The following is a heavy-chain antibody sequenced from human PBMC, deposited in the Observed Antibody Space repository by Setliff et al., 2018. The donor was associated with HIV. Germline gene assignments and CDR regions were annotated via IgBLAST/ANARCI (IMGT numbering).Heavy chain of an antibody. J-gene: IGHJ4*02. CDR1: GFTFSNYS. D-gene: IGHD6-19*01. CDR2: IRQDGNER. Sequence: GGSLRLSCAASGFTFSNYSMNWVRQAPGKGLEWVANIRQDGNERYYVDSVKGRFTVSRDNAKNSLYLQMNRLRVEDTAVYYCANVHRALADTYWGLGTLVTVSS. CDR3: ANVHRALADTY. V-gene: IGHV3-7*03.